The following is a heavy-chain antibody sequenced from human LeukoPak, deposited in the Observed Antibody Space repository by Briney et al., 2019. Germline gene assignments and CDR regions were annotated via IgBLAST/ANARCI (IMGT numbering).Heavy chain of an antibody. CDR1: GFSFSDYG. CDR2: ISYDGSNK. D-gene: IGHD5-18*01. J-gene: IGHJ4*02. CDR3: ARVIRPPGYSYGPVFDY. Sequence: GGSLRLSCAASGFSFSDYGMHWVRQAPGKGLEWVAVISYDGSNKYYADSVKGRFTISRDNSKNTLYLQMNSLRAEDTAVYYCARVIRPPGYSYGPVFDYWGQGTLVTVSS. V-gene: IGHV3-30*03.